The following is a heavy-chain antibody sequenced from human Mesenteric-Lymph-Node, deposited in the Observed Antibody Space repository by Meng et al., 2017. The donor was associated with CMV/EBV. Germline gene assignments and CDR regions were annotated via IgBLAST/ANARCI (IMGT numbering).Heavy chain of an antibody. CDR2: ISAYNGNT. CDR3: ARNHQYYDFWSGYQPTYDYYGMDV. CDR1: DYSFSNYG. V-gene: IGHV1-18*01. J-gene: IGHJ6*02. D-gene: IGHD3-3*01. Sequence: ASVKVSCKASDYSFSNYGISWVRQAPGQGLEWMGWISAYNGNTNYAQKLQGRVTMTTDTSTSTAYMELRSLRSDDTAVYYCARNHQYYDFWSGYQPTYDYYGMDVWGQGTTVTVSS.